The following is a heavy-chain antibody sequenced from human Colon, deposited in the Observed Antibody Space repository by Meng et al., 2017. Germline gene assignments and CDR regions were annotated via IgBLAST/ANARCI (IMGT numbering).Heavy chain of an antibody. D-gene: IGHD4-17*01. CDR2: IIPILGIA. CDR1: VGTFSSYP. CDR3: ARVATYYGDYDY. J-gene: IGHJ4*02. Sequence: SVTVSCKASVGTFSSYPISWVRQAPGQGLEWMGRIIPILGIANYAQKFQGRVTITADKSTSTAYMELSSLRSEDTAVYYCARVATYYGDYDYWGQGTLVTVSS. V-gene: IGHV1-69*04.